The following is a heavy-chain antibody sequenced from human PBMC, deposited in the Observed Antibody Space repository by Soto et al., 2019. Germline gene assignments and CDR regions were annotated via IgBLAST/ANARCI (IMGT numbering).Heavy chain of an antibody. D-gene: IGHD1-26*01. CDR3: ARGKGDNWFDP. CDR1: GGSVSSGSYY. V-gene: IGHV4-61*01. J-gene: IGHJ5*02. Sequence: QVQLQESGPGLVKPSETLSLTCTVSGGSVSSGSYYWSWIRQPPGKGLEWIGYIYYSGSTNYNPSLKSRVTISVDTSKNQFSLKLSSVTAADTAVYYCARGKGDNWFDPWGQGTLVTVSS. CDR2: IYYSGST.